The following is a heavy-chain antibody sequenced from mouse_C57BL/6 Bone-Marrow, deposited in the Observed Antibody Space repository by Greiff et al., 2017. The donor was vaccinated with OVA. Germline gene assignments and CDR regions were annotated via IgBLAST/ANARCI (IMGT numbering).Heavy chain of an antibody. CDR1: GYTFTSYG. CDR3: AGKLSGDFDY. Sequence: QVQLKESGAELARPGASVKLSCKASGYTFTSYGISWVKQRPGQGLEWIGEIYPRSGDTYYNEKFKGKATLTVDKSSSTAYMELRSLTSEDSAVYFCAGKLSGDFDYWGQGTTLTVSS. J-gene: IGHJ2*01. D-gene: IGHD3-2*02. CDR2: IYPRSGDT. V-gene: IGHV1-81*01.